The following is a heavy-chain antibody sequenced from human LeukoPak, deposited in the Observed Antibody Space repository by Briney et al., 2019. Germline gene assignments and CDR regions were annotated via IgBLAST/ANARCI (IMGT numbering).Heavy chain of an antibody. J-gene: IGHJ5*02. V-gene: IGHV1-69*04. CDR1: GGTFSSYA. CDR3: ARGVVTAMDWFDP. D-gene: IGHD2-21*02. CDR2: IIPILGIA. Sequence: ASVKVSCKASGGTFSSYAISWVRQAPGQGLEWMGRIIPILGIATYAQKFQGRVTITADKSTSTAYMELSSLRSEDTAVYYCARGVVTAMDWFDPWGQGTLVTVSS.